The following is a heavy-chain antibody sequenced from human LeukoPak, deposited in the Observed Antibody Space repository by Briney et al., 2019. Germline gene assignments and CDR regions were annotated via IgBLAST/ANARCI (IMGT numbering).Heavy chain of an antibody. CDR3: GRAHRQSRLVVTAPNHNCFDP. D-gene: IGHD2-21*02. CDR1: VGSLRGYY. V-gene: IGHV4-34*01. J-gene: IGHJ5*02. CDR2: IYHTGRS. Sequence: PSETLSLSSAVYVGSLRGYYWSCIPHPPGKGHEWIGEIYHTGRSKFNLYLKRRVQISVDTYKNQFSLKLRSVTAADPDVYYCGRAHRQSRLVVTAPNHNCFDPWGQGTLVSVSS.